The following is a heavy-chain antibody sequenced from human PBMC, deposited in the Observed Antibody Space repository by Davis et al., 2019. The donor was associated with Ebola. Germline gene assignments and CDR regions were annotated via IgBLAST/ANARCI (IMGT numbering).Heavy chain of an antibody. CDR2: IRSKANSYAT. CDR1: GFTFSGSA. CDR3: TRREAVYYYGMDV. Sequence: GESLKISCAASGFTFSGSAMHWVRQASGKGLEWVGRIRSKANSYATAYAASVKGRFTISRDDSKSTAYLQMNSLKTEDTAVYYCTRREAVYYYGMDVWGKGTTVTVSS. V-gene: IGHV3-73*01. J-gene: IGHJ6*04. D-gene: IGHD1-26*01.